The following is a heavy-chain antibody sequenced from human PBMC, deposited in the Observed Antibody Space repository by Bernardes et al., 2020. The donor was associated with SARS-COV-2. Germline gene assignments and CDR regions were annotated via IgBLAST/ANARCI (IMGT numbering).Heavy chain of an antibody. D-gene: IGHD3-3*01. J-gene: IGHJ4*02. CDR2: IYYSGST. Sequence: ETLSLTCTVSGGSISSYYWSWIRQPPGKGLEWIGYIYYSGSTNYNPSLKSRVTISVDTSKNQFSLKLSSVTAADTAVYYCARQGGFWSGYDYWGQGTLVTVSS. CDR3: ARQGGFWSGYDY. V-gene: IGHV4-59*01. CDR1: GGSISSYY.